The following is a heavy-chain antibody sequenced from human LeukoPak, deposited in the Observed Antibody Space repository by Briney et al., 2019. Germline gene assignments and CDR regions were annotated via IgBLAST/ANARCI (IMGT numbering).Heavy chain of an antibody. CDR3: AKGYYSDSSGSLDY. CDR1: GVTFSNYG. Sequence: GSLRLSCAASGVTFSNYGMHWVRQAPGMGLEWVAVIWYGGSNKYYADSVKGRFTISRDNSKNTLYLQMNSLRAEDTAVYYCAKGYYSDSSGSLDYWSQGTLVTVSS. CDR2: IWYGGSNK. D-gene: IGHD3-22*01. J-gene: IGHJ4*02. V-gene: IGHV3-30*02.